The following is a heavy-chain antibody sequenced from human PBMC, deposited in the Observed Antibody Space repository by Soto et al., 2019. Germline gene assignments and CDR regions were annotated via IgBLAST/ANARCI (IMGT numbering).Heavy chain of an antibody. V-gene: IGHV3-74*01. CDR3: ARGGADNGGWFS. J-gene: IGHJ4*02. CDR1: GFTFSGYW. D-gene: IGHD6-19*01. CDR2: LNSDGSIT. Sequence: EVQLVESGGGLVQPGGSLRLSCAASGFTFSGYWMHWVRQSPGKGLVWVSRLNSDGSITSYADSVKGRFTISRDNAKNTLYIQMNSLRAADTAVYFCARGGADNGGWFSWGPGTLVTVSS.